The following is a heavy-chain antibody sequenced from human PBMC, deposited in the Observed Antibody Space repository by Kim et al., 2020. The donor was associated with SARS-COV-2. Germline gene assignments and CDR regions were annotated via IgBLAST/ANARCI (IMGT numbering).Heavy chain of an antibody. D-gene: IGHD5-12*01. V-gene: IGHV4-39*01. CDR1: GDSITSSSSGYS. Sequence: SETLSLTCSVSGDSITSSSSGYSWGWIRQPPGKGPEWIGSIYYTGTTYSHPSLKSRVTITIDTSKTQFTLRLRSMAAADTAVYYCAGHYRGYRGSIYYYGMDIWGQGTTVTVSS. CDR3: AGHYRGYRGSIYYYGMDI. J-gene: IGHJ6*02. CDR2: IYYTGTT.